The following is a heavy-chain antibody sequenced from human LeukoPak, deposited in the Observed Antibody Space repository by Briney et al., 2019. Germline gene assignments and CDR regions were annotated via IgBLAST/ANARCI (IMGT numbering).Heavy chain of an antibody. V-gene: IGHV3-33*01. Sequence: GRSLRLSCAASGFTFSSYGMRWVRQAPGKGLEWVAVIWYDGSNKYYADSVKGRFTISRDNSKNTLYLQMNSLRAEDTAVYYCAREEGSGSVAFDIWGQGTMVTVSS. CDR3: AREEGSGSVAFDI. CDR2: IWYDGSNK. CDR1: GFTFSSYG. D-gene: IGHD3-10*01. J-gene: IGHJ3*02.